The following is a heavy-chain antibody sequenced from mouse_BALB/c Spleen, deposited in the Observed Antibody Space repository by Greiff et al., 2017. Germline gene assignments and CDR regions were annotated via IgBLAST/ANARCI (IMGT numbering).Heavy chain of an antibody. V-gene: IGHV1-67*01. CDR3: ARSDGYDVGFAY. J-gene: IGHJ3*01. Sequence: VQRVESGPELVRPGVSVKISCKGSSYTFTDYAMHWVKQSHAKSLEWIGVISTYYGNTNYNQKFKGKATMTVDKSSSTAYMELARLTSEDSAVYYCARSDGYDVGFAYWGQGTLVTVSA. CDR1: SYTFTDYA. D-gene: IGHD2-2*01. CDR2: ISTYYGNT.